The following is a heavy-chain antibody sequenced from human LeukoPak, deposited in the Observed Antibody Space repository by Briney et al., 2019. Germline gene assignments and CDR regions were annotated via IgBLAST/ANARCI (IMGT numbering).Heavy chain of an antibody. J-gene: IGHJ4*02. V-gene: IGHV1-18*01. CDR3: ARDFRYDYVWGSYRPDY. D-gene: IGHD3-16*02. Sequence: RASVKVSCEASGYTFTSYGISWVRQAPGQGLEWMGWISAYNGNTNYAQKLQGRVTMTTDTSTSTAYMELRSLRSDDTAVYYCARDFRYDYVWGSYRPDYWGQGTLVTVSS. CDR1: GYTFTSYG. CDR2: ISAYNGNT.